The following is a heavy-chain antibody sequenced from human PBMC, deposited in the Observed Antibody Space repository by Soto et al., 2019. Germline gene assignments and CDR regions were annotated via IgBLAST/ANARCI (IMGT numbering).Heavy chain of an antibody. Sequence: GGSLRLSCAASGFTFSSYSMNWVRQAPGKGLEWVSSISSSSSYIYYADSVKGRFTISRDNAKNSLYLQMNSLRAEDKAGYYCASGGVIVVVPADYWGQGTLVTVSS. V-gene: IGHV3-21*01. D-gene: IGHD2-2*01. J-gene: IGHJ4*02. CDR1: GFTFSSYS. CDR3: ASGGVIVVVPADY. CDR2: ISSSSSYI.